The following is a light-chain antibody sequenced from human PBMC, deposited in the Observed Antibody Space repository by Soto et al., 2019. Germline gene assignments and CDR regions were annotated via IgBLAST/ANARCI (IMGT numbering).Light chain of an antibody. V-gene: IGLV2-14*01. J-gene: IGLJ1*01. CDR1: SSDVGGYNY. CDR3: SSYTSSSTIYV. CDR2: DVS. Sequence: QSALTQPASVSGSPGQSITISCTGTSSDVGGYNYVSWYQQHPGKAPKLMIYDVSNRPSWVSNRFSGSKSGNTASLTISGLQAEDEADYYCSSYTSSSTIYVFGTGTKLTVL.